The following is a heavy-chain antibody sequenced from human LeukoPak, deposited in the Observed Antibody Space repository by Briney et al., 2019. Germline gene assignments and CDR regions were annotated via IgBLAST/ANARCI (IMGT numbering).Heavy chain of an antibody. Sequence: GGSLRLSCAVSGFNFRDHWMDWVRQAPGKGLEWVADINQNGGQSYYVDSVKGRFTLSRDNAKNSLFLQLNSLRAEDTAVYYCVKNSGWYCLDYWGQGITVIVSS. CDR2: INQNGGQS. D-gene: IGHD6-13*01. CDR1: GFNFRDHW. V-gene: IGHV3-7*03. J-gene: IGHJ4*02. CDR3: VKNSGWYCLDY.